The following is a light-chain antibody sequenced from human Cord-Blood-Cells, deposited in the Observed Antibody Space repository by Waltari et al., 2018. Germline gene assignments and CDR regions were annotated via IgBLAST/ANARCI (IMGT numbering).Light chain of an antibody. Sequence: ELVLTQSPATLSLSPGERATLSCRASQSVSSHLAWYQQKPGQAPRLLIYDASNRATGIPARFSGSGSGTDFTLTISSLDPEDFAVYYCQQRSNWPRTFGQGTKVEIK. CDR3: QQRSNWPRT. V-gene: IGKV3-11*01. CDR2: DAS. J-gene: IGKJ1*01. CDR1: QSVSSH.